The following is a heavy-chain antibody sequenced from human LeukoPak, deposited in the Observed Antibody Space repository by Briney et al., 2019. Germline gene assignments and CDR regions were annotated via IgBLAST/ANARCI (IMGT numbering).Heavy chain of an antibody. V-gene: IGHV5-51*01. CDR2: IYPGDSDT. Sequence: GESLQISCKGSGYSFTTYWIGWVRQMPGKGLEWMGVIYPGDSDTRYSPSFQGQVTISADKSISTAYLQWSSLKASDTAIYYCARLHSDWYFALWGRGTLVTVSS. D-gene: IGHD2-21*01. J-gene: IGHJ2*01. CDR1: GYSFTTYW. CDR3: ARLHSDWYFAL.